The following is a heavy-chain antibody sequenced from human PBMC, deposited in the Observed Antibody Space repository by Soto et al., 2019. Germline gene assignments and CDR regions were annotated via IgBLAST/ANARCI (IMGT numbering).Heavy chain of an antibody. V-gene: IGHV3-30*04. J-gene: IGHJ4*02. CDR1: GFIFKNYA. CDR2: ITRDGYNK. D-gene: IGHD6-6*01. CDR3: TKSSGGSSSVGMEY. Sequence: GGSLRLSCACSGFIFKNYALNWVRQAPGKGLEWVASITRDGYNKYYADSVKGRFTISRDNSRDTLSLQMTALTIEDSSVYYCTKSSGGSSSVGMEYWGQGTPVHVYS.